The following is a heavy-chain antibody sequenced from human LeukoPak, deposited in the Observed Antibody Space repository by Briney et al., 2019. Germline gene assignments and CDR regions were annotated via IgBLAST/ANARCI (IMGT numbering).Heavy chain of an antibody. V-gene: IGHV4-39*07. D-gene: IGHD3-10*01. CDR3: MRDPRGGRMVRGVRNWFDP. J-gene: IGHJ5*02. Sequence: SETLSLTCSVSGGSVTSSGYYWGWLRQTPGKGLEWIGSVHYSGGTSYNPSFKSRVTISVDTSKNQFSLKVTSVTAADTAMYYCMRDPRGGRMVRGVRNWFDPWGQGTLVTVSS. CDR2: VHYSGGT. CDR1: GGSVTSSGYY.